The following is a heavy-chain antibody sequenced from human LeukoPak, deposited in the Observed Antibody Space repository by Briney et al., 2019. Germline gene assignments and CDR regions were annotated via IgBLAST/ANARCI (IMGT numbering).Heavy chain of an antibody. CDR1: GGSISSYY. CDR2: IYTSGST. V-gene: IGHV4-4*09. J-gene: IGHJ4*02. CDR3: GSGDGYNYDY. D-gene: IGHD5-24*01. Sequence: SETLSLTCTVSGGSISSYYWSWIRQPPGKGLEWIGYIYTSGSTNYNPSLKSRVTISVDTSKNQFSLKLGAVTAADTAVYYCGSGDGYNYDYWGQGTLVTVSS.